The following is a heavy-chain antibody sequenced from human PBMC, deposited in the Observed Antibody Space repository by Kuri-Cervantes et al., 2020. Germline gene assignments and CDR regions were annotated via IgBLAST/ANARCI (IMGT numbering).Heavy chain of an antibody. Sequence: GSLRLSCAASGFTFSSYWMSWVRQAPGKGLEWVANIKQDGSEKYYVDSVKGRFTISRDNSKNTLYLQMNSLRAEDTAVYYCARNLRNGAVPAAIRGGYYYGMDVWGQGTTVTVSS. CDR3: ARNLRNGAVPAAIRGGYYYGMDV. J-gene: IGHJ6*02. V-gene: IGHV3-7*01. CDR2: IKQDGSEK. D-gene: IGHD2-2*02. CDR1: GFTFSSYW.